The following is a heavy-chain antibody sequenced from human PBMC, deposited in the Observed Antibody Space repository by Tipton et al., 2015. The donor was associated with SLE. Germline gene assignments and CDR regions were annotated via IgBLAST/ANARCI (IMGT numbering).Heavy chain of an antibody. J-gene: IGHJ4*02. CDR1: GGSIGSSSYY. D-gene: IGHD3-3*01. V-gene: IGHV4-39*07. Sequence: TLSLTCTVSGGSIGSSSYYWGWFRQPPGKGLEWIGSIYYSGSTYYNPSLKSRVTISVDTSKNQFSMKLSSVTAADTAVYYCARVAYDFWSGYSYYFDYWGQGTPVTVSS. CDR3: ARVAYDFWSGYSYYFDY. CDR2: IYYSGST.